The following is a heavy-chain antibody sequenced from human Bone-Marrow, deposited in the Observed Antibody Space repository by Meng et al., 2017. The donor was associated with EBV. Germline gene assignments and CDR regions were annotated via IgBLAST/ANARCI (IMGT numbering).Heavy chain of an antibody. J-gene: IGHJ4*02. CDR1: GGTFNSDA. D-gene: IGHD3-10*01. Sequence: QGTVVRSGAEVKKPGSSVKVSCWTSGGTFNSDAVSWVRQAPGQGLEWLGGLIPMFGAANYAQKFQDRVTIVADKSTNTHYMELTSLTSDDTAVYYCAKESGRGYTPDYWGQGTLVTVSS. V-gene: IGHV1-69*06. CDR2: LIPMFGAA. CDR3: AKESGRGYTPDY.